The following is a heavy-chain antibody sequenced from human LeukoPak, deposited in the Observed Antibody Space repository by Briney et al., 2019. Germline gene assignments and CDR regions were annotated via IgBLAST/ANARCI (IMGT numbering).Heavy chain of an antibody. CDR1: GGSISRYY. J-gene: IGHJ4*02. CDR2: VYNSGST. CDR3: ARGGEVGGTGSRFDY. D-gene: IGHD1-26*01. V-gene: IGHV4-4*07. Sequence: SETLSLNCNVSGGSISRYYWSWIRQPAGKGLEWIGRVYNSGSTNYNPSLKSRVTMSVETSKSQFSLKLSSVTAAGTATYYCARGGEVGGTGSRFDYWGQGTLVTVSS.